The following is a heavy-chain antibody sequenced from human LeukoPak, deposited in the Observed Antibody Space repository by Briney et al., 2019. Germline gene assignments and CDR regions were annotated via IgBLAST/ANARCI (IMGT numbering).Heavy chain of an antibody. Sequence: SETLSLTCAVYGGSFSGYYWSWIRQPPGKGLEWIGEINHSGSTNYNPSLKSRVTISVDTSKNQFSLKLSSVTAADTAVYYCARDHPLWDAFDIWGQGTMVTVSS. V-gene: IGHV4-34*01. J-gene: IGHJ3*02. CDR3: ARDHPLWDAFDI. CDR2: INHSGST. CDR1: GGSFSGYY.